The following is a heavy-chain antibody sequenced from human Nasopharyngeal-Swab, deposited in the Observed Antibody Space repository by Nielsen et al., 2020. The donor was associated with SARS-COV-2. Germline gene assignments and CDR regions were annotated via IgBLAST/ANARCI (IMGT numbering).Heavy chain of an antibody. Sequence: GESLKISCAASGFTFSTYAMHWVRQAPGKGLEWVAVISYDGSDQYYADSVKGRFTISRDNSKNTLYLQMNSLRAEDTAVYYCATRGEMATSDFDYWGQGTLVTVSS. V-gene: IGHV3-30-3*01. CDR2: ISYDGSDQ. D-gene: IGHD5-24*01. CDR1: GFTFSTYA. J-gene: IGHJ4*02. CDR3: ATRGEMATSDFDY.